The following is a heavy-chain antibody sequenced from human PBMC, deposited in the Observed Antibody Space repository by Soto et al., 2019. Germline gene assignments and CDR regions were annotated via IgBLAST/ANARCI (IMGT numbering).Heavy chain of an antibody. V-gene: IGHV3-21*01. CDR3: AREETACPLAYGLGV. Sequence: EGSLRRSCEASGCSFSAYNMHWVRQAPGKGLEWVSSIGRRSDIYYADSVKGRFTISRDNAKNSVSLQMNSLRDEDTAVYYCAREETACPLAYGLGVWRQGSTVPVSS. J-gene: IGHJ6*02. CDR1: GCSFSAYN. D-gene: IGHD2-21*02. CDR2: IGRRSDI.